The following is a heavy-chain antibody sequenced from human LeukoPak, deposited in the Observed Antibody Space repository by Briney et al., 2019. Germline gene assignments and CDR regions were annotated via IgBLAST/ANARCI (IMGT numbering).Heavy chain of an antibody. CDR3: ARGGSGNSGWAAFDI. CDR2: IYYSGST. V-gene: IGHV4-30-4*01. Sequence: SETLSLTCTVSGGSISSGDYYWSWIRQPPGKGLEWIGYIYYSGSTYYKPSLKGRLTISVDTSKNQFSLKLSSVTAADTAVYYCARGGSGNSGWAAFDIWGQGTMVTVSS. CDR1: GGSISSGDYY. D-gene: IGHD2-15*01. J-gene: IGHJ3*02.